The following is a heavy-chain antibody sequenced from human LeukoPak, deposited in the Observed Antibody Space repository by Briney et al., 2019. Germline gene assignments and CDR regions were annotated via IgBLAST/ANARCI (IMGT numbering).Heavy chain of an antibody. Sequence: ASVKVSCKASGYTFTSYDINWVRQAPGQGLEWMGRIIPILGIANYAQKFQGRVTITADKSTSTAYMELSSLRSEDTAVYYCARALTYCGGDCYSDPFDYWGQGTLVTVSS. CDR1: GYTFTSYD. D-gene: IGHD2-21*01. J-gene: IGHJ4*02. CDR2: IIPILGIA. V-gene: IGHV1-69*04. CDR3: ARALTYCGGDCYSDPFDY.